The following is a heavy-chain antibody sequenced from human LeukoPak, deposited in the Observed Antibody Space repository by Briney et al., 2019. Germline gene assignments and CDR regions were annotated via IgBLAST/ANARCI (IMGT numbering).Heavy chain of an antibody. Sequence: GGSLRLSCVASGFTFNNYAMTWVRQAPGKGLVWVSRINSDGSGTTYADSVKGRFTISRDNAKNTLYLQMNSLRAEDTAVYYCARDHDAFDIWGQGTMVTVSS. CDR3: ARDHDAFDI. J-gene: IGHJ3*02. CDR1: GFTFNNYA. V-gene: IGHV3-74*01. CDR2: INSDGSGT.